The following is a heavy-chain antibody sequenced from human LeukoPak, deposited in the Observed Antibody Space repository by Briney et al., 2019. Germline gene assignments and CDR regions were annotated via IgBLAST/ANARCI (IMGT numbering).Heavy chain of an antibody. D-gene: IGHD6-6*01. V-gene: IGHV5-51*01. J-gene: IGHJ4*02. CDR2: IYPGDSDI. CDR3: ARPRDSSSQYYFDY. CDR1: GYTFSSYW. Sequence: GESLKISCKGSGYTFSSYWIGWVRQMPGKGLEWMGIIYPGDSDIRYSTSFQGQVTISADKSISTAYLQWSNLKASDTAMYFCARPRDSSSQYYFDYWGQGTLVTVSS.